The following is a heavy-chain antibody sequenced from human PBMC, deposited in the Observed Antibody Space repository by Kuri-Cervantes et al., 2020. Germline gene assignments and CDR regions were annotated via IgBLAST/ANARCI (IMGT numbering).Heavy chain of an antibody. CDR3: AREGPEYGGSDY. D-gene: IGHD4-23*01. CDR2: IYYSGIT. CDR1: GGSISSSSYY. J-gene: IGHJ4*02. Sequence: SETLSLTCIVSGGSISSSSYYWGWIRQPPWKGLGWIGRIYYSGITYYNPSLKSRVTISVDTSKNQFSLKLSSVTAADTAVYYCAREGPEYGGSDYWGQGTLVTVSS. V-gene: IGHV4-39*07.